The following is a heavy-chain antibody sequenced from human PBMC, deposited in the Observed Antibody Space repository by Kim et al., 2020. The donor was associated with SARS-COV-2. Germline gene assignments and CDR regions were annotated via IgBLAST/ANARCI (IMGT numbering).Heavy chain of an antibody. CDR1: GGSISSCGYS. J-gene: IGHJ5*02. CDR2: IYYSGSS. Sequence: SETLSLTCAVSGGSISSCGYSWSWIHQPPGKDLEWIGYIYYSGSSYYNPSLKSRVTISVYRTKNQFSLKLISVTAADTAVYYCARESAMVLRNWCDPWC. CDR3: ARESAMVLRNWCDP. V-gene: IGHV4-30-2*01. D-gene: IGHD3-10*01.